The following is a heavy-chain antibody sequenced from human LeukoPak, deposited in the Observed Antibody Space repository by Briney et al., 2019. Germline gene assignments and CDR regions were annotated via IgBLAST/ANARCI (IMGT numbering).Heavy chain of an antibody. CDR1: GGSISSSNW. J-gene: IGHJ4*02. V-gene: IGHV4-4*02. Sequence: PSETLSLTCAVSGGSISSSNWWSWVRQPPGKGLEWIGEIYHSGSTNYNPSLKSRVTISVDKSKNQFSLKLSSVTAADTAVYYCARESGYSYGPFDYWGQGTLVTASS. D-gene: IGHD5-18*01. CDR2: IYHSGST. CDR3: ARESGYSYGPFDY.